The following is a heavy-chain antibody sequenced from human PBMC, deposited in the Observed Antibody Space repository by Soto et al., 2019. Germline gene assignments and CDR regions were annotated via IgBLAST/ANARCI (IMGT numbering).Heavy chain of an antibody. CDR3: ATPRSGYLSLYFDY. V-gene: IGHV3-23*01. CDR2: IRGSGGST. D-gene: IGHD3-3*01. Sequence: EVQLLESGGGLVQPGGSLRLSCAASGFTFSSYAMSWVRQATGKGLEWVSAIRGSGGSTYYADSVKGRFTISRDNSKNTLYLQRNSLRAEDTAVYYCATPRSGYLSLYFDYWGQGTLVTVSS. CDR1: GFTFSSYA. J-gene: IGHJ4*02.